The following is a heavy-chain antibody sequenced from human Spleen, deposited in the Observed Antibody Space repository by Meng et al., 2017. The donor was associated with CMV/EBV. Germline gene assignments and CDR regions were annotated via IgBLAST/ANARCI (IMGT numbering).Heavy chain of an antibody. Sequence: GGSLRLSCAASGFTFSGYYMSWIRQAPGKGLEWISYISSGAVTTYYADSVRGRFTISRDNAKKSLSLQMDSLRAEDTAVYYCARGLGYSGYDLSPRFGYWGQGTLVTVSS. D-gene: IGHD5-12*01. CDR2: ISSGAVTT. J-gene: IGHJ4*02. CDR3: ARGLGYSGYDLSPRFGY. V-gene: IGHV3-11*04. CDR1: GFTFSGYY.